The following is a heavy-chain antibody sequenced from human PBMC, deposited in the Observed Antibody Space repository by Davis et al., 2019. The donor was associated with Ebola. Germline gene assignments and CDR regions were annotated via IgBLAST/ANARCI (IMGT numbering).Heavy chain of an antibody. CDR3: ARGDYGSGSYYFLYYYYGMDV. J-gene: IGHJ6*04. CDR2: IYYSGST. D-gene: IGHD3-10*01. Sequence: MPSETLSLTCTVSGGSVSSGSYYWSWIRQPPGKGLEWIGYIYYSGSTNYNPSLKSRVTISVDTSKNQFSLKLSSVTAADTAVYYCARGDYGSGSYYFLYYYYGMDVWGKGTTVTVSS. V-gene: IGHV4-61*01. CDR1: GGSVSSGSYY.